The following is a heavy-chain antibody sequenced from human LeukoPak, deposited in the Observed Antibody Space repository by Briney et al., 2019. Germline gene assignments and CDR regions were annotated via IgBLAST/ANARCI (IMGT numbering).Heavy chain of an antibody. J-gene: IGHJ4*02. CDR3: ARVPVYSGTYFDY. CDR1: GGSISSGDYY. D-gene: IGHD1-26*01. Sequence: PSQTLSLTCTVSGGSISSGDYYWSWLRQPPGKGLEWIGYIYYSGSTYFNPSLKSRVTISVETSKNQFSLKLSSVTAADTAVYYCARVPVYSGTYFDYWGQGTPVTVSS. CDR2: IYYSGST. V-gene: IGHV4-30-4*01.